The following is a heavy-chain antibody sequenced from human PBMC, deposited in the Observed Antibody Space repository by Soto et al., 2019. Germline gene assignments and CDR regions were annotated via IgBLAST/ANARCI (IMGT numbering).Heavy chain of an antibody. J-gene: IGHJ5*02. CDR2: ISYDGSNK. D-gene: IGHD3-22*01. V-gene: IGHV3-30*03. CDR1: GFTFSSYG. CDR3: ARVGNYDSSGSFDP. Sequence: GGSLRLSCAASGFTFSSYGMHWVRQAPGKGLEWVAVISYDGSNKYYADSVKGRSTISRDNAKNSLYLQMNSLRAEDTAVYYCARVGNYDSSGSFDPWGQGTLVTVSS.